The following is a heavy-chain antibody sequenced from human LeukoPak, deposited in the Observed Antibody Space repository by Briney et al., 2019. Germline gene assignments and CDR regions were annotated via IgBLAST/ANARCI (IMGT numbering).Heavy chain of an antibody. D-gene: IGHD3-9*01. J-gene: IGHJ4*02. Sequence: ASVKVSCKASGGTFSSYAISWVRQAPGQGLEWMGGIIPIFGTANYAQKFQGRVTITAGESTSTAYMELSSLRSEDTAVYYCALWLFPRYYLDYWGQGTLVTVSS. CDR3: ALWLFPRYYLDY. V-gene: IGHV1-69*13. CDR2: IIPIFGTA. CDR1: GGTFSSYA.